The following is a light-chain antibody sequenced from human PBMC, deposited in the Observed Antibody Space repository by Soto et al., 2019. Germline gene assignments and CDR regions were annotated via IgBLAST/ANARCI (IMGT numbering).Light chain of an antibody. CDR3: QQFSSYPLT. Sequence: DIVLTQSPATLSLSPGERATLSCRAGQTVSSRCLAWYQQKPGQAPRLLIYGASSRATGIPDRFSGSGSGTDLTLTISRLEPEDFAVYYCQQFSSYPLTFGGGTKVDIK. V-gene: IGKV3-20*01. CDR2: GAS. J-gene: IGKJ4*01. CDR1: QTVSSRC.